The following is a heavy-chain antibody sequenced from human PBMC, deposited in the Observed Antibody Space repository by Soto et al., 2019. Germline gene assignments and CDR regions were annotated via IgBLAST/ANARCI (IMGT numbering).Heavy chain of an antibody. D-gene: IGHD5-18*01. CDR2: INPNSGNT. CDR3: ARGLDTAMVYDPRYPVYNWFDP. J-gene: IGHJ5*02. V-gene: IGHV1-8*01. CDR1: GYIFTNYA. Sequence: GASVKVSCKASGYIFTNYAINWVRQATGQGLEYLGWINPNSGNTGYVQKFQGRVTITADESTSTAYMELSSLRSEDTAVYYCARGLDTAMVYDPRYPVYNWFDPWGQGTLVTVSS.